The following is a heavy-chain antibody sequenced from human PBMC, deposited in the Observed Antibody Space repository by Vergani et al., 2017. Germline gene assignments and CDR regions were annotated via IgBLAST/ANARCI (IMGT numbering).Heavy chain of an antibody. V-gene: IGHV4-61*02. CDR1: GGSISSGSYY. CDR3: ARDSAVLNWFDP. J-gene: IGHJ5*02. D-gene: IGHD1-1*01. CDR2: IYTSGST. Sequence: QVQLQESGPGLVKPSQTLSLTCTVSGGSISSGSYYWSWIRQPAGKGLEWIGRIYTSGSTNYNPSLKSRVTLSVDTSKNQFSLKLSAVTAADTAVYYCARDSAVLNWFDPWGQGTLVTVSS.